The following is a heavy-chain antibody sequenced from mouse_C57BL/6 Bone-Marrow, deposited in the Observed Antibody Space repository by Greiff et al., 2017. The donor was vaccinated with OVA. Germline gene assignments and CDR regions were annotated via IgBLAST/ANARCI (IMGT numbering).Heavy chain of an antibody. Sequence: VQLQQPGAELVKPGASVKLSCKASGYTFTSYWMHWVKQRPGRCLEWIGRIDPNSGGTKYNEKFKSKATLTVDKPSSTAYMQLSSLTSEDSAVYYCARSGHWDAHYYAMDYWGQGTSVTVSS. CDR3: ARSGHWDAHYYAMDY. J-gene: IGHJ4*01. CDR1: GYTFTSYW. D-gene: IGHD4-1*01. CDR2: IDPNSGGT. V-gene: IGHV1-72*01.